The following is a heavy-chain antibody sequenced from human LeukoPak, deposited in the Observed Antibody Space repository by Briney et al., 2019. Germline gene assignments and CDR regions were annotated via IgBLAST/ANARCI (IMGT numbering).Heavy chain of an antibody. CDR3: ARDPSGWYFT. CDR2: ISGSGGSS. CDR1: GFTFSSYA. J-gene: IGHJ5*02. Sequence: PGGSLRLSCAASGFTFSSYAMTWVRQSPGKGLEWVSVISGSGGSSYYADSVKGRFTISRDNAKNSLYLQMNSLRAEDTAVYYCARDPSGWYFTWGQGTLVTVSS. V-gene: IGHV3-23*01. D-gene: IGHD6-19*01.